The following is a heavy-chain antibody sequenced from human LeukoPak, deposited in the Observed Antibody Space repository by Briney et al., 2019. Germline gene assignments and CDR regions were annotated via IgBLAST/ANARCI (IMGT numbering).Heavy chain of an antibody. CDR1: GGSFSGFH. D-gene: IGHD2-8*01. J-gene: IGHJ5*02. Sequence: PSETLSLTCAVYGGSFSGFHWSWIRQPPGKGLEWVANIKEDGSEKYYVDSVKGRFTISRDNAKNSVSLQMNSLRAEDTAVYYCARIYLKMASASWGQGTLVTVSS. CDR2: IKEDGSEK. CDR3: ARIYLKMASAS. V-gene: IGHV3-7*01.